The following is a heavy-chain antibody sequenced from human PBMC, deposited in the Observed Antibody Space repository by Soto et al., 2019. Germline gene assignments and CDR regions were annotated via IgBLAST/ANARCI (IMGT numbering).Heavy chain of an antibody. Sequence: QVHLVQSGAEVKKPGASGKVSCKGSGYAFTTYGITWVRQAPGQGLEWMGWISAHIGNTNYAQKLQGRVTVTRDTSTSTAYMELRSLRSDDTAVYYCARGRDGDYWGQGALVTVSS. V-gene: IGHV1-18*01. D-gene: IGHD6-6*01. CDR2: ISAHIGNT. CDR1: GYAFTTYG. J-gene: IGHJ4*02. CDR3: ARGRDGDY.